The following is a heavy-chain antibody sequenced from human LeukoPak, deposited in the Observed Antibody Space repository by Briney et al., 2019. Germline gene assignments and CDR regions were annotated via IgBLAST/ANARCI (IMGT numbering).Heavy chain of an antibody. V-gene: IGHV3-23*01. CDR3: AKVDLIVVVPAAIRRFDY. CDR2: ISGSGGST. J-gene: IGHJ4*02. Sequence: QPGASLRLSCAASGFTFSSYAMSWVRQAPGKGLEWVSAISGSGGSTYYADSVKGRFTISRDNSKNTLYLQMNSLRAEDTAVYYCAKVDLIVVVPAAIRRFDYWGQGTLVTVSS. CDR1: GFTFSSYA. D-gene: IGHD2-2*01.